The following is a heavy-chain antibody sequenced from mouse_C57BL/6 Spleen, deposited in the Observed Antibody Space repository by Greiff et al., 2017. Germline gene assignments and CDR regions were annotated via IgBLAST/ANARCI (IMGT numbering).Heavy chain of an antibody. Sequence: VQLQQPGTELVKPGASVKLSCKASGYTFTSYWMHWVKQRPGQGLEWIGNINPSHGGTNYNEQFKSKATLTVDKTSCTAYLQLSSLTSEDSAVYYCARSYYYVISLYCDYWGQGTTLTVSS. CDR2: INPSHGGT. J-gene: IGHJ2*01. CDR1: GYTFTSYW. CDR3: ARSYYYVISLYCDY. V-gene: IGHV1-53*01. D-gene: IGHD1-1*01.